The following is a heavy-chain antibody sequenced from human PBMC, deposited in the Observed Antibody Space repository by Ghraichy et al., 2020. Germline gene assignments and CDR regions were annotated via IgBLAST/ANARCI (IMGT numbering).Heavy chain of an antibody. CDR1: GFTFSSYA. D-gene: IGHD1-1*01. CDR2: ISYDGSNK. Sequence: GGSLRLSCAASGFTFSSYAMHWVRQAPGKGLEWVAVISYDGSNKYYADSVKGRFTISRDNSKNTLYLQMNSLRAEDTAVYYCARTTGTPLLWLDYWGQEPWSPSPQ. CDR3: ARTTGTPLLWLDY. J-gene: IGHJ5*01. V-gene: IGHV3-30-3*01.